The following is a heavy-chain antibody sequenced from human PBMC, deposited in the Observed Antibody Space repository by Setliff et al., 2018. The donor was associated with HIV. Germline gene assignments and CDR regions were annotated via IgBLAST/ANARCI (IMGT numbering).Heavy chain of an antibody. Sequence: PSETLSLTCTVSGGSISSYYWSWIRQPAGKGLEWIGRFYTSGSTNYTPSLKSRVTMSVDTSKNQFSLKVRYVTAADTAIYYCAREIWGQVAHVPYGMDVWGQGTTVTVSS. CDR1: GGSISSYY. CDR2: FYTSGST. J-gene: IGHJ6*02. D-gene: IGHD5-12*01. V-gene: IGHV4-4*07. CDR3: AREIWGQVAHVPYGMDV.